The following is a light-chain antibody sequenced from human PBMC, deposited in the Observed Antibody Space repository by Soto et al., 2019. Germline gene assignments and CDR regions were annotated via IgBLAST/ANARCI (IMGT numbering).Light chain of an antibody. CDR2: GAS. CDR1: QSVSSN. CDR3: QQYNNWPQT. J-gene: IGKJ1*01. Sequence: EIVMTQSQATLSVSPGERATLSGRASQSVSSNLAWSQQKPGQAHRLLIYGASTRATGIPARFSGSGSGTELTLTISSLQSEDFAVYYCQQYNNWPQTFGQGTKVEIK. V-gene: IGKV3-15*01.